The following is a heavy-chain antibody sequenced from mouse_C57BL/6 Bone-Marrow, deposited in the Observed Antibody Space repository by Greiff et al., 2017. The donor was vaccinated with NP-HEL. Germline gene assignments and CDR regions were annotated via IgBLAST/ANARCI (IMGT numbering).Heavy chain of an antibody. J-gene: IGHJ2*01. CDR3: ATDGYYHYFDY. CDR2: IYPRSGNT. CDR1: GYTFTSYG. V-gene: IGHV1-81*01. D-gene: IGHD2-3*01. Sequence: VMLVESGAELARPGASVKLSCKASGYTFTSYGISWVKQRTGQGLEWIGEIYPRSGNTYYNEKFKGKATLTADKSSSTAYMELRSLTSEDSAVYFCATDGYYHYFDYWGQGTTLTVSS.